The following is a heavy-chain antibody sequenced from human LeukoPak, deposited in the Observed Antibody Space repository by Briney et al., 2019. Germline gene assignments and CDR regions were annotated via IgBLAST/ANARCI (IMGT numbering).Heavy chain of an antibody. Sequence: PSETLSLTCAVSGGSISSYYWSWIRQPPGKGLEWIGYIYYSGSTNYNPSLKSRVTISVDTSKNKFSLKLSSVTAADADVYDCGRIWYYYDSRGYFSFLFDPWGQGTLVTVSS. D-gene: IGHD3-22*01. CDR2: IYYSGST. J-gene: IGHJ5*02. CDR3: GRIWYYYDSRGYFSFLFDP. CDR1: GGSISSYY. V-gene: IGHV4-59*01.